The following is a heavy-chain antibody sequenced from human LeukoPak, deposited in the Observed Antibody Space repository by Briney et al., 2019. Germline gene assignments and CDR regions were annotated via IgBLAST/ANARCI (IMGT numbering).Heavy chain of an antibody. D-gene: IGHD3-16*01. J-gene: IGHJ3*02. CDR2: INHSGST. CDR1: GGSFSGYY. V-gene: IGHV4-34*01. Sequence: PSETLSLTCAVYGGSFSGYYWSWIRQPPGKGLEWIGEINHSGSTYYNPSLKSRVTISVDTSKNQFSLKLSSVTAADTAVYYCARVRSYGAFDIWGQGTMVTVSS. CDR3: ARVRSYGAFDI.